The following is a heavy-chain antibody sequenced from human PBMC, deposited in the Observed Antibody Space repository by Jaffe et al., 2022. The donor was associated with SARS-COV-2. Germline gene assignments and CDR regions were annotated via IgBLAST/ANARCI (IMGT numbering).Heavy chain of an antibody. J-gene: IGHJ4*02. CDR2: ISYDGSNK. D-gene: IGHD3-22*01. Sequence: QVQLVESGGGVVQPGRSLRLSCAASGFTFSSYAMHWVRQAPGKGLEWVAVISYDGSNKYYADSVKGRFTISRDNSKNTLYLQMNSLRAEDTAVYYCARDQGYYDSSGNFDYWGQGTLVTVSS. CDR3: ARDQGYYDSSGNFDY. V-gene: IGHV3-30-3*01. CDR1: GFTFSSYA.